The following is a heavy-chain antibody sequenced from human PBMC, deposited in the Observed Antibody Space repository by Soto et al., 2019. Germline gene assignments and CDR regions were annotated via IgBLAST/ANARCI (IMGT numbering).Heavy chain of an antibody. D-gene: IGHD2-2*01. V-gene: IGHV3-30-3*01. Sequence: GGSLRLSCAASGFTFSSYAMHWVRQAPGKGLEWVAVISYDGSNKYYADSVKGRFTISRDNSKNTLYLQMNSLRAEDTAVYYCAGRVYCSSTSCAMDVWGQGTTVTVSS. CDR3: AGRVYCSSTSCAMDV. CDR2: ISYDGSNK. J-gene: IGHJ6*02. CDR1: GFTFSSYA.